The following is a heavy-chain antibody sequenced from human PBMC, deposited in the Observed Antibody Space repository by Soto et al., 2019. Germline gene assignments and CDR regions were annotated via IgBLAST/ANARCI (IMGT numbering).Heavy chain of an antibody. D-gene: IGHD3-16*01. CDR1: GGSISSYY. Sequence: SETLSLTCTVSGGSISSYYWSWIRQPPGKGLEWIGYIYYSGSTNYNPSLKSRVTISVDTSKNQFSLKLSSVTAADTAVYYCARVSFGGGFDYWGQGTLVTVSS. CDR2: IYYSGST. J-gene: IGHJ4*02. CDR3: ARVSFGGGFDY. V-gene: IGHV4-59*12.